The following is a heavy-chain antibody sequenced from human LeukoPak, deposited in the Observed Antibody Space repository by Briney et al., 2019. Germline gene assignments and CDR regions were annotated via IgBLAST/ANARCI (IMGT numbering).Heavy chain of an antibody. J-gene: IGHJ4*02. CDR2: IDTKNGNP. D-gene: IGHD3-22*01. V-gene: IGHV7-4-1*02. Sequence: ASVKVSCKASGGTFSSYAISWVRQAPGQGLEYMGWIDTKNGNPTYAQGFTGRFVFSLDSSVSAAYLQISSLKAEDTDVYYCAFDPSDSSGYFSFWGQGALVTVSS. CDR1: GGTFSSYA. CDR3: AFDPSDSSGYFSF.